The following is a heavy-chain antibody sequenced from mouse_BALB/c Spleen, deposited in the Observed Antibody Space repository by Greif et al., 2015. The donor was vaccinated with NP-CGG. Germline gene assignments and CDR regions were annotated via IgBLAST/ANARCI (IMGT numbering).Heavy chain of an antibody. CDR3: ARDFDF. CDR2: IDPENGNT. CDR1: GFNIKDYY. Sequence: EVKVEESGAELVRPGALVKLSCKASGFNIKDYYMHWVKQRPEQGLEWIGWIDPENGNTIYDPKFQGKASITADTSSNTAYLQLSSLTSEDTAVYYCARDFDFWGQGTTLTVSS. V-gene: IGHV14-1*02. J-gene: IGHJ2*01.